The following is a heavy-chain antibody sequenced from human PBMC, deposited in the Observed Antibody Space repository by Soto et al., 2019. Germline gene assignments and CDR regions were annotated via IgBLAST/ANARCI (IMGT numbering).Heavy chain of an antibody. CDR1: RFTFSSYA. D-gene: IGHD3-10*01. J-gene: IGHJ4*02. Sequence: EVQLLESGGGLVQPGGSLRLCYAASRFTFSSYAMSWVRQAPGKGLEWVSAISGSGGSTYYADSVKGRFTISRDNSKNTLYLQMNSLRAEDTSVYYCAKASGWFGEFDYWGQGTLVTVSS. CDR2: ISGSGGST. CDR3: AKASGWFGEFDY. V-gene: IGHV3-23*01.